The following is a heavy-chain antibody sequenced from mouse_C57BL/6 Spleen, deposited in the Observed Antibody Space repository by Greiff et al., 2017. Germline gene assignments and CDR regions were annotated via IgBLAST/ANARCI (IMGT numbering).Heavy chain of an antibody. Sequence: VQLQQPGAELVKPGASVKLSCKASGYTFTSYWMHWVKQRPGRGLEWIGRIDPNSGGTKYNEKFKSKDTLTVDKPSSTAYMQLSSLTSEDSAVYYCARELKIDYYGSSYAYWGQGTLVTVSA. D-gene: IGHD1-1*01. CDR3: ARELKIDYYGSSYAY. J-gene: IGHJ3*01. CDR2: IDPNSGGT. V-gene: IGHV1-72*01. CDR1: GYTFTSYW.